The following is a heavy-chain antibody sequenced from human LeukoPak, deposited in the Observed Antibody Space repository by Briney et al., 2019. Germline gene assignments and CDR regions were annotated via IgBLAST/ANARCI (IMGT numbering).Heavy chain of an antibody. J-gene: IGHJ4*02. V-gene: IGHV4-34*01. CDR1: GGSFSGYY. CDR3: ARDSGPRFDY. CDR2: INHSGST. D-gene: IGHD6-19*01. Sequence: SETLSLTCAVYGGSFSGYYWSWIRQPPGKGLEWIGEINHSGSTNYNPSLKSRVTISVDTSKNQFSLKVSSVTAADTAVYYCARDSGPRFDYWGQGTLVTVSS.